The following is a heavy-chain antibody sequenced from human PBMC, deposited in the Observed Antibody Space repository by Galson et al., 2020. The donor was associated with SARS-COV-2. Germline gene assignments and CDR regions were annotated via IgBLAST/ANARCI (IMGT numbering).Heavy chain of an antibody. Sequence: SVKVSCKASGGTFSSYAISWVRQAPGQGLEWMGGIIPIFGTANYAQKFQGRVTITADKSTSTAYMELSSLRSEDTAVYYCARDPGYCSRTSCHGNYYYYYMDVWGKGTTVTVSS. CDR1: GGTFSSYA. CDR3: ARDPGYCSRTSCHGNYYYYYMDV. J-gene: IGHJ6*03. V-gene: IGHV1-69*06. CDR2: IIPIFGTA. D-gene: IGHD2-2*01.